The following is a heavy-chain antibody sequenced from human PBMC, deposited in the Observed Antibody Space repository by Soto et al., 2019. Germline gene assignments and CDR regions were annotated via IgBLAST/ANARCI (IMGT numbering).Heavy chain of an antibody. D-gene: IGHD3-3*01. CDR3: AKRITIFGVVIGEDYYFSMDV. Sequence: GGSLRLSCAASRFTFSSYGMHWVRQAPGKGLEWVAVISYDGSNKYYADSVKGRFTISRDNSKNTLYLQMNSLRAEDTAVYYCAKRITIFGVVIGEDYYFSMDVWGQGTTVTVSS. J-gene: IGHJ6*02. CDR2: ISYDGSNK. CDR1: RFTFSSYG. V-gene: IGHV3-30*18.